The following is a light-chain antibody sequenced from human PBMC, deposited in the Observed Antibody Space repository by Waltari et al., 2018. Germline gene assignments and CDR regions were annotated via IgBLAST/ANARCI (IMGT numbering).Light chain of an antibody. Sequence: QAVVTQEPSLTVSPGGTVTPTCGSSPGAVTSGHYPYRFQQKPGQAPRTLIYDTSNKHSWTPARFSGSLLGGKAALTLSGAQPEDEAEYYYLLSYSGARPVVFGGGTKLTVL. V-gene: IGLV7-46*01. J-gene: IGLJ2*01. CDR3: LLSYSGARPVV. CDR2: DTS. CDR1: PGAVTSGHY.